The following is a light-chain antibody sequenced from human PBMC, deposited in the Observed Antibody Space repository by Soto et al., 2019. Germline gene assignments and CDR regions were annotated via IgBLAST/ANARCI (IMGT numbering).Light chain of an antibody. CDR3: QQYKTYSRT. Sequence: DIQMTQSPSTLSGSVGDRVTITCRASQTISSWLAWYQQKPGKAPKLLIYAASCLESGVPSSFSGSGSGTEFTLTISSLQPDDFATYYCQQYKTYSRTFGQGTKVDIK. J-gene: IGKJ1*01. CDR1: QTISSW. CDR2: AAS. V-gene: IGKV1-5*01.